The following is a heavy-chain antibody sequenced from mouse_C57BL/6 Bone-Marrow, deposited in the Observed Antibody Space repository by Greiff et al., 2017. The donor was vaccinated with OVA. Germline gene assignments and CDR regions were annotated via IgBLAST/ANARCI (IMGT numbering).Heavy chain of an antibody. V-gene: IGHV1-50*01. CDR1: GYTFTSYW. J-gene: IGHJ1*03. Sequence: VQLQQPGAELVKPGASVKLSCKASGYTFTSYWMQWVKQRPGQGLEWIGEIDPSDSYTNYNHKFKGKATLTVDTSSSTAYMQLSSLTSEDSAVYYCARGGYGSSYWYFDVWGTGTTVTVSS. D-gene: IGHD1-1*01. CDR2: IDPSDSYT. CDR3: ARGGYGSSYWYFDV.